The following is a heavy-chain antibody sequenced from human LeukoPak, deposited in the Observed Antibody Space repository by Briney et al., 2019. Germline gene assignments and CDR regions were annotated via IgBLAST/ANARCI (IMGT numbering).Heavy chain of an antibody. D-gene: IGHD5/OR15-5a*01. CDR1: GFTFSSYS. J-gene: IGHJ6*03. CDR2: ISSSSSYI. V-gene: IGHV3-21*01. CDR3: ARDPPLVSGPVYYYYYIDV. Sequence: PGGSLRLSCAASGFTFSSYSMNWVRQAPGKGLEWVSSISSSSSYIYYADSVKGRFTISRDNAKNSLYLQMNSLRAEDTAVYYCARDPPLVSGPVYYYYYIDVWGKGTTVTVSS.